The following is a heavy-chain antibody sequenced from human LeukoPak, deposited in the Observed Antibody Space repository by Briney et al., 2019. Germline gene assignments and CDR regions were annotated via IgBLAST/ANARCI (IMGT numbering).Heavy chain of an antibody. Sequence: GGSLRLSCAASGFTFSAYSMTWIRQAPGKGLEWLSCISSGSEDTLYADSVKGRFTISRDNAKNSLYLQMNSLTAEDTAVYYCVGPPCLRGGYCSTNSWGQGTLVTVDS. D-gene: IGHD2-2*01. CDR3: VGPPCLRGGYCSTNS. CDR2: ISSGSEDT. J-gene: IGHJ4*02. V-gene: IGHV3-11*03. CDR1: GFTFSAYS.